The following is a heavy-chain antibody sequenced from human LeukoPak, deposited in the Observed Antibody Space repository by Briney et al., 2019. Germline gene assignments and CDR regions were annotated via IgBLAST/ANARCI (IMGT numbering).Heavy chain of an antibody. Sequence: GGSVRLSCAASGFYFSTYAMDWVGQAPGKGLGGVSYLDRSGRITYYGDSVKGRFTISRDNAKNSLYLQMNSLRAEDTAVYYCAKANRITMVLPLGYWGQGTLVTVSS. V-gene: IGHV3-48*04. CDR2: LDRSGRIT. CDR1: GFYFSTYA. J-gene: IGHJ4*02. D-gene: IGHD3-10*01. CDR3: AKANRITMVLPLGY.